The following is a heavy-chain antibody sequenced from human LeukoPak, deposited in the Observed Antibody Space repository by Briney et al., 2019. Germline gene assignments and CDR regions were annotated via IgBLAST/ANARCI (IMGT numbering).Heavy chain of an antibody. CDR3: ATDSSSSSYY. CDR1: GFSFSNAW. V-gene: IGHV3-15*01. CDR2: IKSKTDGGTT. Sequence: GGSLILSCAASGFSFSNAWMSWVRQAPGKGLEWVGRIKSKTDGGTTEYAAPVKGRLNISRDDSKSTLYLQMNSLKTEDTAVYYCATDSSSSSYYWGQGTLVTVSS. D-gene: IGHD6-6*01. J-gene: IGHJ4*02.